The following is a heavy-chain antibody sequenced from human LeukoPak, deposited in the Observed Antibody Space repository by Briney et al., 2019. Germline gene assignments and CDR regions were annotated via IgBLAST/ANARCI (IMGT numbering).Heavy chain of an antibody. CDR1: GGSISSYY. D-gene: IGHD3-22*01. CDR2: ISYSGST. Sequence: PSETLSLTCTVSGGSISSYYWSWIRQPPGKGLEWIGYISYSGSTNYNPSLKSRVTISVVTSKNQFSLKLSSVTAADTAMYYCARTPTYYYDSSGYYVNYYYMDVWGKGTTVTVSS. CDR3: ARTPTYYYDSSGYYVNYYYMDV. V-gene: IGHV4-59*08. J-gene: IGHJ6*03.